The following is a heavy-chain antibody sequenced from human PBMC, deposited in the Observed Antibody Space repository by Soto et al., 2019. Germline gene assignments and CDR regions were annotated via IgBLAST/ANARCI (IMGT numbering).Heavy chain of an antibody. J-gene: IGHJ4*02. CDR3: ARTLYGDNVDY. D-gene: IGHD4-17*01. CDR2: MKPNSGNT. V-gene: IGHV1-8*01. Sequence: QVQLVKSGDEVKKPGASVKVSCQASGYTFTSYDINWVRQATGQGLEWMGWMKPNSGNTGYAKKFQGRVTMPRNTSISTAYLELSSLRSEDTAVYYCARTLYGDNVDYWGQGTLVTVSS. CDR1: GYTFTSYD.